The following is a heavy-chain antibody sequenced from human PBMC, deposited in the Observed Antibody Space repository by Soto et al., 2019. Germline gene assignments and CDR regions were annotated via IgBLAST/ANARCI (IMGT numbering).Heavy chain of an antibody. J-gene: IGHJ2*01. V-gene: IGHV1-8*01. CDR2: MNPNRGNT. D-gene: IGHD6-6*01. CDR1: GYTFTSYD. CDR3: ARVGSSSLENWYFDL. Sequence: ASVKVSCKASGYTFTSYDINWVRQATGQGLEWMGWMNPNRGNTGYAQKCQVGVTMTRSTASSTAYIELSSLTSEDTAVYYCARVGSSSLENWYFDLWGRGTLVTVSS.